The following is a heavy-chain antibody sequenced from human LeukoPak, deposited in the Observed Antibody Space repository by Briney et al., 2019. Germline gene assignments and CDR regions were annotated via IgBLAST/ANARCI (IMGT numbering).Heavy chain of an antibody. CDR2: IYWDDDK. Sequence: SGPTLVNPTQTLTLTCTFSGFSLSTSGVGVGWIRQPPGKALEWLALIYWDDDKRYSPSLKSRLTITKGTSKNQVVLTMTNMDPVDTATFYCAHLSSVWRFGELLYRYFDYWGQGTLVTVSS. CDR1: GFSLSTSGVG. CDR3: AHLSSVWRFGELLYRYFDY. J-gene: IGHJ4*02. D-gene: IGHD3-10*01. V-gene: IGHV2-5*02.